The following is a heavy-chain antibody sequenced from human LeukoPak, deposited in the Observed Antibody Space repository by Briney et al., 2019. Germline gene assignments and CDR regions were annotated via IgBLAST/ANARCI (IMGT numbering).Heavy chain of an antibody. CDR2: ISWNSGSI. J-gene: IGHJ4*02. V-gene: IGHV3-9*01. Sequence: GRSLRLSRAASGFTFDDYAMPWVRQAPGKGLEWVSGISWNSGSIGYADSVKGRFTISRDNAKNSLYLQMNSLRAEDTALYYCTPITMVRGVFDYWGQGTLVTVSS. CDR1: GFTFDDYA. CDR3: TPITMVRGVFDY. D-gene: IGHD3-10*01.